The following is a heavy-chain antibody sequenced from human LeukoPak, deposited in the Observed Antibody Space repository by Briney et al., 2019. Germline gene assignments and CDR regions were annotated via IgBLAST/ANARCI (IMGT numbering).Heavy chain of an antibody. J-gene: IGHJ6*03. CDR3: TTASPEYYDFWSGYYFYYYYMDV. Sequence: PGGSLRLSCAASGFTFSNAWMSWVRQAPGKGLEWVGRIKSKTDGGTTDYAAPVKGRFTISRDDSKNTLYLQMNSLKTEDTAVYYCTTASPEYYDFWSGYYFYYYYMDVWGKGTTVTVSS. V-gene: IGHV3-15*01. CDR1: GFTFSNAW. D-gene: IGHD3-3*01. CDR2: IKSKTDGGTT.